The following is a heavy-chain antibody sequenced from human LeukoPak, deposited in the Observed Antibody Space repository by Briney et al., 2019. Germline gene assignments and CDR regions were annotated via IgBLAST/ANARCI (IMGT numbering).Heavy chain of an antibody. CDR2: INPNSGGT. V-gene: IGHV1-2*02. CDR1: GYTFTGYY. Sequence: GASVKVSCKASGYTFTGYYTHWVRQAPGQGLEWMGWINPNSGGTNYAQKFQGRVTMTRDTSISTAYMELSRLRSDDTAVYYCARPYWNGDYSFFDYWGQGTLVTVSS. CDR3: ARPYWNGDYSFFDY. J-gene: IGHJ4*02. D-gene: IGHD1-1*01.